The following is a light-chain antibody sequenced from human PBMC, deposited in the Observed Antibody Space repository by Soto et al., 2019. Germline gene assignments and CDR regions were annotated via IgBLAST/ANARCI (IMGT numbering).Light chain of an antibody. Sequence: DIQMTQSPSSVSASVGERVTITCRASQGISTWLAWYQQKPGKAPKGLIYYASNLESGVLSRFRGSGSGTEFTLTISSLQPDDFATYYCQHYNSYSTFGQGTKVDIK. CDR3: QHYNSYST. V-gene: IGKV1-5*01. CDR1: QGISTW. J-gene: IGKJ1*01. CDR2: YAS.